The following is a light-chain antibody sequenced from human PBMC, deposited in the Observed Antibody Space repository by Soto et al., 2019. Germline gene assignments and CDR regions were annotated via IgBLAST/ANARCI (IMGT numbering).Light chain of an antibody. V-gene: IGKV3-11*01. CDR2: DAS. Sequence: EIVLTQSPATLSLSPGERATLSCRASQSVSSYLAWYQQKPGQAPRLLIYDASNRATGIPARFSGSGSGTDFTLTISSLELEDFAVYYCQQRINWPPWTFCQGTNVDIK. CDR3: QQRINWPPWT. CDR1: QSVSSY. J-gene: IGKJ1*01.